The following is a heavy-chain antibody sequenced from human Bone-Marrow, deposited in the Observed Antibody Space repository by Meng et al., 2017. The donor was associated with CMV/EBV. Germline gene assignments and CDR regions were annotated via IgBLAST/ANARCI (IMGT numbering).Heavy chain of an antibody. CDR2: INHSGST. Sequence: LSLTCAVYGGSFSGYYWSWIRQPPGKGLEWIGEINHSGSTNYNPSLKSRVTISVDTSKNQFSLKLGSVTAADTAVYYCARDKEGILGHWGQGTLVTVSS. CDR1: GGSFSGYY. V-gene: IGHV4-34*01. CDR3: ARDKEGILGH. J-gene: IGHJ4*02. D-gene: IGHD3/OR15-3a*01.